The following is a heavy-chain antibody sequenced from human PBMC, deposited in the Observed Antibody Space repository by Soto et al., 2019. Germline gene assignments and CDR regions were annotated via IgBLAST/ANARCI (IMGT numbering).Heavy chain of an antibody. Sequence: SETLSLTCTVSGGSISSTNYFWGWIRQPPGKGLEWIGSIHYSGSTYYNPSLKSRVTVSVDTSKNQFSLKLTSVTAADTAVFYCARQRDYYDTSGDSYFDYWGQGTLVT. CDR3: ARQRDYYDTSGDSYFDY. CDR2: IHYSGST. J-gene: IGHJ4*02. CDR1: GGSISSTNYF. D-gene: IGHD3-22*01. V-gene: IGHV4-39*01.